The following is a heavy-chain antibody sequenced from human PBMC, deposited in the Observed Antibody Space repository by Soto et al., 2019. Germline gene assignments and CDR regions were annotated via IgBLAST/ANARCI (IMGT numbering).Heavy chain of an antibody. CDR2: INHSGST. V-gene: IGHV4-34*01. D-gene: IGHD2-2*01. J-gene: IGHJ5*02. Sequence: PSETLSLTCAVYGGSFSGYYWSWIRQPPGKGLEWIGEINHSGSTNYNPSLKSRVTISVDTSKNQFSLKLSSVTAADTAVYYCASSVVVPAAQPNNWFDPWGQGTLVTVS. CDR3: ASSVVVPAAQPNNWFDP. CDR1: GGSFSGYY.